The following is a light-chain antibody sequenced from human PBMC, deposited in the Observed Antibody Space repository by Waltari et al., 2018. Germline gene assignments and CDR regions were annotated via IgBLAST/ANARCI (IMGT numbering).Light chain of an antibody. CDR1: SLRSYY. Sequence: SSELTQDPAVSVALRQTVRITCQGDSLRSYYASCHQQTPGQAPVLVLQGKNNRHSGIPDRFSGSDSGDTTSLTITGVQAEDEADYYCNSRDTSGTLWVFGGGTKLTVL. J-gene: IGLJ3*02. CDR2: GKN. CDR3: NSRDTSGTLWV. V-gene: IGLV3-19*01.